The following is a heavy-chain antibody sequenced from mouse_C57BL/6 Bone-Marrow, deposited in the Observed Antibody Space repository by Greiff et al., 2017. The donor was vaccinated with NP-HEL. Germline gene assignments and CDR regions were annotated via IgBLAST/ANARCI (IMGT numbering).Heavy chain of an antibody. CDR2: ISYDGSN. V-gene: IGHV3-6*01. J-gene: IGHJ3*01. CDR3: AKLPWFAY. Sequence: EVQLQESGPGLVKPSQSLSPTCSVTGYSIPSGYYWNWIRQFPGNKLEWMGYISYDGSNNYNPSLKNRISITRDTSKNQFFLKLNSVTTEDTATYYCAKLPWFAYWGQGTLVTVSA. CDR1: GYSIPSGYY.